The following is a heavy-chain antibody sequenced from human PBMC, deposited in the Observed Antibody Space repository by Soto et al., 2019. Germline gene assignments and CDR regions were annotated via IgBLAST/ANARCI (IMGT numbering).Heavy chain of an antibody. J-gene: IGHJ4*02. CDR1: GFLFNTYW. CDR2: IKSDGSST. Sequence: EVQLVESGGGLVQPGGSLRLCCAASGFLFNTYWMFWVRQAPRKGLLWVSRIKSDGSSTNYADSVKGRFTISRDNAKNTLYLQMTSLRAEDTAVYYCAIGGGDYNYLDYWGQGILVTVSS. D-gene: IGHD3-9*01. CDR3: AIGGGDYNYLDY. V-gene: IGHV3-74*01.